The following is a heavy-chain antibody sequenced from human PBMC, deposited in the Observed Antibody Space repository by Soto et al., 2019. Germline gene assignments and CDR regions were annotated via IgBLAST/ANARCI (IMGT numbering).Heavy chain of an antibody. J-gene: IGHJ4*02. CDR3: AREQYRTSFDY. V-gene: IGHV4-59*01. CDR2: ISYSGST. Sequence: SETLSLTCTVSGGSISSYYWSWIRQPPGKGLEWIGYISYSGSTNYNPSLKSRVTISVDTSRNQFSLRLSSVTAADTAIYYCAREQYRTSFDYWGRGTLVPGS. D-gene: IGHD2-8*01. CDR1: GGSISSYY.